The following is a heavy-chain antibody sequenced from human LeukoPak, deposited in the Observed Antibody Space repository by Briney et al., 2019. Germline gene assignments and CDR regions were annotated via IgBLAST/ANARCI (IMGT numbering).Heavy chain of an antibody. CDR1: GGSFSGYY. Sequence: SETLSLTYAVYGGSFSGYYWSWIRQPPGKGLEWIGEINHSGSTNYNPSLKSRVTISVDTSKNQFSLKLSSVTAADTAVYYCARAGGDLAAAGIDYWGQGTLVTVSS. J-gene: IGHJ4*02. CDR3: ARAGGDLAAAGIDY. CDR2: INHSGST. D-gene: IGHD6-13*01. V-gene: IGHV4-34*01.